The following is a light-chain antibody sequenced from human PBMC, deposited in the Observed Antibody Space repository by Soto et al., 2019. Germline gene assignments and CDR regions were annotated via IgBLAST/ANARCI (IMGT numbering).Light chain of an antibody. V-gene: IGLV2-14*01. CDR2: DVT. Sequence: QSVLTQPASVSGSPGQSITISCTGTRSDVGGYNYVYWHQQHPGKAPKLMICDVTNRPSGVSDRFSGSKSGNTASLTISGLQAEDEADYYCSSYTSSSTYVFGAGTRSPS. J-gene: IGLJ1*01. CDR3: SSYTSSSTYV. CDR1: RSDVGGYNY.